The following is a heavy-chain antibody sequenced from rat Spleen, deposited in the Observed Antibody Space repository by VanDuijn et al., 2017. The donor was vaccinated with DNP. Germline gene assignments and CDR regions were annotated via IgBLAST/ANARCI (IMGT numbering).Heavy chain of an antibody. D-gene: IGHD4-2*01. CDR1: GFNFNDYW. CDR3: VTRGDPFDNWFAY. CDR2: IKDDSSIK. J-gene: IGHJ3*01. Sequence: EVKLVESGGGLVQPGRPVKLSCAASGFNFNDYWMGWVRQAPGKGLEWIGEIKDDSSIKNYNPSLNGKVTFSRDNDQNTLYLQMTNLESEDTGIYYCVTRGDPFDNWFAYWGRGALVTVS. V-gene: IGHV4-2*01.